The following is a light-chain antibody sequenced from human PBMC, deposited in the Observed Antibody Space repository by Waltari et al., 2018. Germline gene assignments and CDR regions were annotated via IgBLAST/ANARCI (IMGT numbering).Light chain of an antibody. CDR3: SSFSSSSIRYV. CDR2: EVS. V-gene: IGLV2-14*01. Sequence: QSALTQPASVSGSPGPSITISCTGTSSDVGGYNRVSWYQQHPGRAPKFMIYEVSNRPSGVSDRFSGSKSGNTASLTISGLQAEDEADYYCSSFSSSSIRYVFGIGTKVTVL. CDR1: SSDVGGYNR. J-gene: IGLJ1*01.